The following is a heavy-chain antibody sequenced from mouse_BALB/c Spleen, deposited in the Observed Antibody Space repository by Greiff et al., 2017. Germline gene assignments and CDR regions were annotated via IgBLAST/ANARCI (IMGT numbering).Heavy chain of an antibody. CDR3: VRDEGLRLYAMDY. D-gene: IGHD3-1*01. CDR2: IWTGGGT. J-gene: IGHJ4*01. V-gene: IGHV2-9-2*01. Sequence: VQVVESGPGLVAPSQSLSITCTVSGFSLTSYDISWIRQPPGKGLEWLGVIWTGGGTNYNSAFMSRLSIRKDNSKSQVFLKMNSLQTDDTAIYYCVRDEGLRLYAMDYWGQGTSVTVSS. CDR1: GFSLTSYD.